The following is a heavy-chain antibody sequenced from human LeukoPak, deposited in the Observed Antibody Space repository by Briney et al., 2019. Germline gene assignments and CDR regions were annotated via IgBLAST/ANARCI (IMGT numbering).Heavy chain of an antibody. J-gene: IGHJ4*02. CDR1: GFNFSSNG. Sequence: PGRSLRLSCAASGFNFSSNGMHWVRQAPGKGLEWVAVISYDGRNNYYGDSVKGRFTISRDNSKNTLYLQMNSLRGEDTAVYYCAKDPRQGIYSGYLMEFDYWGQGTLVTVSS. V-gene: IGHV3-30*18. D-gene: IGHD5-12*01. CDR2: ISYDGRNN. CDR3: AKDPRQGIYSGYLMEFDY.